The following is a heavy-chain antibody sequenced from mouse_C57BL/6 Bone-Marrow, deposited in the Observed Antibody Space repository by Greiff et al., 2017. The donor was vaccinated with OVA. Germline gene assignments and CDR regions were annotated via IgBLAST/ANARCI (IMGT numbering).Heavy chain of an antibody. CDR1: GYTFTDHT. D-gene: IGHD2-2*01. CDR3: ARYLLWLRRGYYFDY. CDR2: IYPRDGST. Sequence: VMLVESDAELVKPGASVKISCKVSGYTFTDHTIHWMKQRPEQGLEWIGYIYPRDGSTKYNEKFKGKATLTADKSSSTAYMQLNSLTSEDSAVYFCARYLLWLRRGYYFDYWGQGTTLTVSS. V-gene: IGHV1-78*01. J-gene: IGHJ2*01.